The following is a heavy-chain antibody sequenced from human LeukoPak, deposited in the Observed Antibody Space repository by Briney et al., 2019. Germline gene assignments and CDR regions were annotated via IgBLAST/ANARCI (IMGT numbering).Heavy chain of an antibody. CDR2: MYYSGSS. V-gene: IGHV4-39*07. Sequence: PSETLSLTCTVSGGSISSSSYYWGWIRQPPGKGLEWIGSMYYSGSSYYNPSLKSRVTISVDTSKNQFSLKLSSVTAADTAVYYCARSPTQWPQATYYFDYWGQGTLVTVSS. CDR1: GGSISSSSYY. J-gene: IGHJ4*02. D-gene: IGHD6-19*01. CDR3: ARSPTQWPQATYYFDY.